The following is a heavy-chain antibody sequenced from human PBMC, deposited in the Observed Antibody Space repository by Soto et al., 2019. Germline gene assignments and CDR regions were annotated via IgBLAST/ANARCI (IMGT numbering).Heavy chain of an antibody. CDR3: SRVESGSHDY. J-gene: IGHJ4*02. V-gene: IGHV3-23*01. CDR2: IHSGGTT. D-gene: IGHD1-26*01. Sequence: PGGSLRLSCAASRFAFNHYAMSWVRQAPGKGLEWVSVIHSGGTTNYADSVRGRFTISRDNVKNTLYLQMNSLRAEDTAVYYCSRVESGSHDYWGQGVLVTVSS. CDR1: RFAFNHYA.